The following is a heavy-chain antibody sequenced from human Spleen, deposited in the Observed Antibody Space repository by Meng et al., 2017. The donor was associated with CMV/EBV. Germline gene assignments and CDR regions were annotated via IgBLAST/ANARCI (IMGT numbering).Heavy chain of an antibody. J-gene: IGHJ4*02. D-gene: IGHD3-3*01. CDR1: GFTFSSYA. Sequence: GESLKISCAASGFTFSSYAMHWVRQAPGKGLEWVALIPYDGRDKYYADSVKGRFTISRDNSKNTLYLQMNSLRPDDTAVYYCARAYPRSTIFGGVFDSWGQGTLVTVSS. CDR3: ARAYPRSTIFGGVFDS. V-gene: IGHV3-30*04. CDR2: IPYDGRDK.